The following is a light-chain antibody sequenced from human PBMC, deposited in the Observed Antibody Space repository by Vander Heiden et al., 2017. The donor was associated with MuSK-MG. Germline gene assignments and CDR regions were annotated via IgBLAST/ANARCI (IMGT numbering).Light chain of an antibody. V-gene: IGLV1-51*01. Sequence: QSDLTHPPAVYPAPGQKVTISCSGGRSNIGDNYVSWYQQIPGTAPKLLIYDNNKRPSGVPDRFSGSKSGTSATLAITGLQSGDEADYYCAAWDSNVSVVFGGGTKVTVL. CDR1: RSNIGDNY. CDR3: AAWDSNVSVV. CDR2: DNN. J-gene: IGLJ3*02.